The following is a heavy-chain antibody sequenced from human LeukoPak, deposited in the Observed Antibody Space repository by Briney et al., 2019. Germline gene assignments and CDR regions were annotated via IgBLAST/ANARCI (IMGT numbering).Heavy chain of an antibody. CDR1: GFRFSDYW. J-gene: IGHJ4*02. CDR2: IKEDGRER. D-gene: IGHD2-15*01. Sequence: GGSLRLSCEASGFRFSDYWMTWVRQAPGKGLEWVANIKEDGRERYYVDSVKGRFTLSKDNAKNSVYLQMNSLGAEDTAVYYCARGWGEKGYCRGGTCNNPQFDYWGQGILVTVSS. V-gene: IGHV3-7*01. CDR3: ARGWGEKGYCRGGTCNNPQFDY.